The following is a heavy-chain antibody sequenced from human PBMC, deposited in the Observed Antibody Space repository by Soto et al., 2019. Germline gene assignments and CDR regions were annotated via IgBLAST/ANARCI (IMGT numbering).Heavy chain of an antibody. J-gene: IGHJ6*02. CDR3: ATRVCLRPGYYYYGMDV. CDR2: IIPIFGTA. D-gene: IGHD3-3*01. Sequence: GASVKVSCKASGGTFSSYAISWVRQAPGQGLEWMGGIIPIFGTANYAQKFQGRVTITADESTSTAYMELSSLRSEDTAVYYCATRVCLRPGYYYYGMDVWGQGTTVTVSS. V-gene: IGHV1-69*13. CDR1: GGTFSSYA.